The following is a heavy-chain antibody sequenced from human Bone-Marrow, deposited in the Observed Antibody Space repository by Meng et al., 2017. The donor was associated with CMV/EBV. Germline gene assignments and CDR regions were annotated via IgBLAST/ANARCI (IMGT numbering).Heavy chain of an antibody. CDR2: ISSSSSYI. CDR3: ARGEYSGSFDY. J-gene: IGHJ4*02. D-gene: IGHD1-26*01. V-gene: IGHV3-21*01. Sequence: GESLKISCAASGFTVSSNYMNWVRQAPGKGLEWVSSISSSSSYIYYADSVKGRFTISRDNAKNSLYLQMNSLRAEDTAVYYCARGEYSGSFDYWGQGTLVTVSS. CDR1: GFTVSSNY.